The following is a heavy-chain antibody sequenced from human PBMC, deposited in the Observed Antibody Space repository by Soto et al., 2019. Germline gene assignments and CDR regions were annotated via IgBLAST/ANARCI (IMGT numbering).Heavy chain of an antibody. V-gene: IGHV3-23*01. Sequence: EVQLLDSGGGLVQPGESLRLSCAASGFIFSNYAMNWVRQAPGKGLEWVSTIGANGGPTYYADSVKGRFTISRDNSRDTLYLQMNCLRPKDTAVYDCASLPLGLRVVDYWGQGTRVTVSS. D-gene: IGHD1-7*01. CDR1: GFIFSNYA. J-gene: IGHJ4*02. CDR2: IGANGGPT. CDR3: ASLPLGLRVVDY.